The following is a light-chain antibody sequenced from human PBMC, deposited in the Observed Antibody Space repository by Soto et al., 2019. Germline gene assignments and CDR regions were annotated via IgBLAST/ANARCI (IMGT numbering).Light chain of an antibody. J-gene: IGLJ2*01. CDR3: SSYTSTSTLVV. CDR2: EVS. Sequence: QSALTQPPSASGSPGQSVTISCTGTSSDVGGYNYVSWYQQLPGKAPKLMIYEVSNRPSGVSNRFSGSKSGNTASLTISGLQAEDEADYYCSSYTSTSTLVVFGGGTKLTVL. CDR1: SSDVGGYNY. V-gene: IGLV2-14*01.